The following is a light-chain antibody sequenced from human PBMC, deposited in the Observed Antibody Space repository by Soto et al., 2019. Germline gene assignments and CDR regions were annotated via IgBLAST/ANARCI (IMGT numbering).Light chain of an antibody. CDR2: RNI. CDR1: SSNIGRNH. J-gene: IGLJ3*02. Sequence: QSVLTQPPSASGTPGQRVTISCSGSSSNIGRNHVDWYQHVPGATPKLLIYRNILRPSGVPYRFSASKSGAYASLAISGLLSDDEADYYCASWDASRSGWVFGGGTKLTVL. CDR3: ASWDASRSGWV. V-gene: IGLV1-47*01.